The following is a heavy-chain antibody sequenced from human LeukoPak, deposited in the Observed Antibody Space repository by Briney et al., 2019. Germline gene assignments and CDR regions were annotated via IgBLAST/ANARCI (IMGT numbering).Heavy chain of an antibody. D-gene: IGHD2/OR15-2a*01. CDR2: IRYDGSNK. Sequence: GGSLRLSCSASGFTFSSYSMNWVRQAPGKGLEWVAFIRYDGSNKYYADSVKGRFTISRDNSKNTLYLQMNSLRAEDTAVYYCAKVSLNTRNWFDPWGQGTLVTVSS. J-gene: IGHJ5*02. CDR1: GFTFSSYS. CDR3: AKVSLNTRNWFDP. V-gene: IGHV3-30*02.